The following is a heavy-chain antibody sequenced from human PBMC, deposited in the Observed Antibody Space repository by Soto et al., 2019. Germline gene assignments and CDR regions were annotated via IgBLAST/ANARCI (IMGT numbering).Heavy chain of an antibody. CDR1: GGSISRIGYY. J-gene: IGHJ4*02. Sequence: SETLSLTCTVSGGSISRIGYYWGWVRQPPGKGLEWIGSIYYNGVAHYSPSLETRLTISVDTSKNHFSLKLNSVTAADAAIYYCARPYGHNYGHIEHWGQGTVVTVSS. D-gene: IGHD5-18*01. CDR3: ARPYGHNYGHIEH. CDR2: IYYNGVA. V-gene: IGHV4-39*02.